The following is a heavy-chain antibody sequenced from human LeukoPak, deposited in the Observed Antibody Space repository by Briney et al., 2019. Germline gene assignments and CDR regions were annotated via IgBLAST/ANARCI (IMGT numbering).Heavy chain of an antibody. D-gene: IGHD3-10*02. V-gene: IGHV3-7*01. Sequence: GGSLRLSCAASGFTFSNYWMSWVRQAPGKGLEWVANIKYDGSEKYYVDSVKGRITIPRDNANNSLYLQMNNLSAEDTAVYYCARDSLFGELYLFDYWGQGTLVTVSS. J-gene: IGHJ4*02. CDR3: ARDSLFGELYLFDY. CDR1: GFTFSNYW. CDR2: IKYDGSEK.